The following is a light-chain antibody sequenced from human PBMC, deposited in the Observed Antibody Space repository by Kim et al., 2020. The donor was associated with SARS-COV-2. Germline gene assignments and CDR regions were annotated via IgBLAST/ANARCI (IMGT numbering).Light chain of an antibody. J-gene: IGKJ1*01. CDR2: DAS. V-gene: IGKV3-20*01. CDR1: QSFRSGS. Sequence: LSPGERATRSCRASQSFRSGSLICYQQNPGQAPRLLIYDASSRATGIPDRFSGGGSGTDFTPTISRLEPEDFAVYFCQKYASSPTFGQGTKVDIK. CDR3: QKYASSPT.